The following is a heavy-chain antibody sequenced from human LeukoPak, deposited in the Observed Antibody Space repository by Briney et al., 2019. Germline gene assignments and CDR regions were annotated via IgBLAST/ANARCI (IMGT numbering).Heavy chain of an antibody. Sequence: PGGSLRLSCAASGFTFSSYAMSWVRQAPGKGLEWVSVISGSGDNTYYADSMKGRFTISRDNSKNTLYLQMNSLRAEDTAVYYCAKNLRGSSWYRVPSEWGQGTLVTVSS. CDR1: GFTFSSYA. CDR2: ISGSGDNT. V-gene: IGHV3-23*01. CDR3: AKNLRGSSWYRVPSE. D-gene: IGHD6-13*01. J-gene: IGHJ4*02.